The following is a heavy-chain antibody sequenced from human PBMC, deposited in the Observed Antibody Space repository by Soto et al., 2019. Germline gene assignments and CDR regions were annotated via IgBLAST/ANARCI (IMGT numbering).Heavy chain of an antibody. CDR3: ATEEGRATVITFDY. CDR2: IYYSGST. D-gene: IGHD4-17*01. CDR1: GGSISSSSYY. V-gene: IGHV4-39*01. Sequence: QLQLQESGPGLVKPSETLSLTCTVSGGSISSSSYYWGWIRQPPGKGLEWIGSIYYSGSTYYNPSLKSRVTISVATSKNQFSLKLSSVTAPDTAVYYCATEEGRATVITFDYWGQGTLVTVSS. J-gene: IGHJ4*02.